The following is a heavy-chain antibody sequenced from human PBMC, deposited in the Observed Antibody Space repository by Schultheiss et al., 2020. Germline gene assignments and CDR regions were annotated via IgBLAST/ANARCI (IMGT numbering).Heavy chain of an antibody. CDR2: FSGSSGYT. CDR1: GFTFSNSV. V-gene: IGHV3-23*01. J-gene: IGHJ4*02. CDR3: AKRSNYPKYYYFDY. D-gene: IGHD5-24*01. Sequence: GSLRLSCAASGFTFSNSVMSWVRQAPGKGLEWVSTFSGSSGYTYYADSVKGRFTISRDNSQSTLYLQMNSLRAEDTAVYYCAKRSNYPKYYYFDYWGQGTLVTVSS.